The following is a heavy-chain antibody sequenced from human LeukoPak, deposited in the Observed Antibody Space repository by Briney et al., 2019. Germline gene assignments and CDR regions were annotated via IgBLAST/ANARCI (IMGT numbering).Heavy chain of an antibody. Sequence: SETLSLTCTVAGGSISSNSDFSGWIRQPPGKGLEWIGIIHYSGSIYYSPSLKSRLSISIDTSKNQFSLKLSSVTAADTAVYYCASQKALVRGAIRLFDASDIWGQGTVVTVSS. CDR2: IHYSGSI. V-gene: IGHV4-39*01. CDR3: ASQKALVRGAIRLFDASDI. J-gene: IGHJ3*02. D-gene: IGHD3-10*01. CDR1: GGSISSNSDF.